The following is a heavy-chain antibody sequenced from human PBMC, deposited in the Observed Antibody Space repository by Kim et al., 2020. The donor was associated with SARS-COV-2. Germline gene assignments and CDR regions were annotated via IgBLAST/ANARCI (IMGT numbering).Heavy chain of an antibody. CDR3: AKVYYYGSGTHPFDY. V-gene: IGHV3-23*01. CDR1: GFTFSSYA. CDR2: ISGSGGST. Sequence: GGSLRLSCAASGFTFSSYAMSWVRQAPGKGLEWVSAISGSGGSTYYADSVKGRFTISRDNSKNTLYLQMNSLRAEDTAVNYCAKVYYYGSGTHPFDYWGQGTLVTVS. J-gene: IGHJ4*02. D-gene: IGHD3-10*01.